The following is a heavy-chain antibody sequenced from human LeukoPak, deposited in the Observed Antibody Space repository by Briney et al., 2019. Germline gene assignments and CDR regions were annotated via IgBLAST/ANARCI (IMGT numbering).Heavy chain of an antibody. V-gene: IGHV3-7*05. CDR3: ARANYFGDYAHWFDP. Sequence: PGGSLRLSCAASGFTFSSYWMSWVHQAPGKGLEWVANIKQDGSEKYYVDSVKGRFTISRDNAKNSLYLQMNSLRVEDTAVYYCARANYFGDYAHWFDPWGQGTLVTVSS. CDR1: GFTFSSYW. J-gene: IGHJ5*02. D-gene: IGHD4-17*01. CDR2: IKQDGSEK.